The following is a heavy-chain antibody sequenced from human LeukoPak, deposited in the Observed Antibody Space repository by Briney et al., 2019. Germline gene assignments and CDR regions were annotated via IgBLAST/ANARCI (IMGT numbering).Heavy chain of an antibody. Sequence: SETLSLTCAVYGGSFSGYYWSWIRQPPGKGLEWIGEINHSGSTNYNPSLKSRVTISVDTSKNQFSLKLSSVTAADTAVYYCARAPTYYDYVWGSYRYSAFDYWGQGTLVTVSS. CDR3: ARAPTYYDYVWGSYRYSAFDY. CDR2: INHSGST. J-gene: IGHJ4*02. V-gene: IGHV4-34*01. CDR1: GGSFSGYY. D-gene: IGHD3-16*02.